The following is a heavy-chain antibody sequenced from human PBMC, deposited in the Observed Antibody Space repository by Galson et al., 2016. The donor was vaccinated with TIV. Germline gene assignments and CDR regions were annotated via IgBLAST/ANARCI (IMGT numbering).Heavy chain of an antibody. V-gene: IGHV3-23*01. CDR1: GFTFSSFA. CDR2: IRPSATRT. J-gene: IGHJ4*02. CDR3: ARETGGSGWYTVDY. Sequence: SLRLSCAASGFTFSSFAMTWVRQAPGKGLEWLSTIRPSATRTYYSDSVEDRFTTSRDDSSNTLFLQMNSLRAEDTAMYFCARETGGSGWYTVDYWGQGALVIVSS. D-gene: IGHD6-19*01.